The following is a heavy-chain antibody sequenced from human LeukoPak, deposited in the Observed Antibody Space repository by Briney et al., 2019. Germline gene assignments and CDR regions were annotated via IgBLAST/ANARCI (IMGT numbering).Heavy chain of an antibody. CDR1: GFTFSSHM. J-gene: IGHJ6*02. V-gene: IGHV3-30*03. Sequence: GRSLRLSCAASGFTFSSHMMHWVRQAPAKGLEWVAVISYDGRKKYYGDSVKGRFTISRDNSKNTLYLQMNSLRAEDTAVYYCAGGPHYYYGMDVWGQGTTVTVSS. D-gene: IGHD3-16*01. CDR3: AGGPHYYYGMDV. CDR2: ISYDGRKK.